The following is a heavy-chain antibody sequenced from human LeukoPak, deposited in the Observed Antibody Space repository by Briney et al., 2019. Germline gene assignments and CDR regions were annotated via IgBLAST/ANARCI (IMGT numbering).Heavy chain of an antibody. CDR1: GFSLSNARMG. CDR3: ARAKGDYVWGSYRPYYFDY. D-gene: IGHD3-16*02. V-gene: IGHV4-61*01. Sequence: SGPTLVNPTETLTLTCTVSGFSLSNARMGVSWIRQPPGKGLEWIGYIYYSGSTNYNPSLKSRVTISVDTSKNQFSLKLSSVTAADTAVYYCARAKGDYVWGSYRPYYFDYWGQGTLVTVSS. J-gene: IGHJ4*02. CDR2: IYYSGST.